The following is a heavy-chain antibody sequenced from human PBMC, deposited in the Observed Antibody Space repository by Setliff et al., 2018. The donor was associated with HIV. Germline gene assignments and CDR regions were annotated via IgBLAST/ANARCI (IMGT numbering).Heavy chain of an antibody. CDR3: AGEERHYDGKGALDY. D-gene: IGHD3-22*01. CDR2: INSNNGGT. V-gene: IGHV1-2*02. J-gene: IGHJ4*02. Sequence: ASVKVSCKTSGYTFTAYYIHWVRQAPGQGLEWMGWINSNNGGTKYAQNFQGRVTMTRDTSITTAYMELSSLISDDTAVYYCAGEERHYDGKGALDYWGQGMLVTVSS. CDR1: GYTFTAYY.